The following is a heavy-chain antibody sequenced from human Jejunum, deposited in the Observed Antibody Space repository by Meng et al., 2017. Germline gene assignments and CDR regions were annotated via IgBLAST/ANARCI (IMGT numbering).Heavy chain of an antibody. Sequence: VQRQESGSGLVRSSVTLSLIFAVSGGSVSSSGYQWGWIRQPPGKGLEWIGYASTNYNPSLKSRVTMSVDTSKNQFSLKVDSVSAADTAVYYCARRLPYFDTGFYDFWGQGTLVTGSS. CDR3: ARRLPYFDTGFYDF. CDR1: GGSVSSSGYQ. CDR2: AST. D-gene: IGHD3-9*01. V-gene: IGHV4-61*08. J-gene: IGHJ4*02.